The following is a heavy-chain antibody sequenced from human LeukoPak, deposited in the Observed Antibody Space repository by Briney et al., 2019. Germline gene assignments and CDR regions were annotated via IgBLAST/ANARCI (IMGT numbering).Heavy chain of an antibody. CDR2: IVESGGST. Sequence: GGSLRLSCAASGFTVSSNYMSWVRQAPGKGLEWVSGIVESGGSTFYADSVKGRFTISRDNSKNTLYLQMNSLRAEDTALYYCAKDYSRWRGFEPGDHFDSWGQGTLVTVSS. V-gene: IGHV3-23*01. J-gene: IGHJ4*02. CDR1: GFTVSSNY. D-gene: IGHD4-11*01. CDR3: AKDYSRWRGFEPGDHFDS.